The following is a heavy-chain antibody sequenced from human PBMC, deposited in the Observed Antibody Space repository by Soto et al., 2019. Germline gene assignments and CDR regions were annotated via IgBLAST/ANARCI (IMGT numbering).Heavy chain of an antibody. CDR1: GVSMNSGSDD. CDR3: ARHKSLGSAPDYDYLWGTYPDLSFDP. CDR2: ISNSGTT. Sequence: SETLSLTCTVSGVSMNSGSDDWGWLRQPPGKGLEWIGTISNSGTTYYKPSLKSRITMSVDTSKNRFSLNVSSVAAADTAVYYCARHKSLGSAPDYDYLWGTYPDLSFDPWGQGTMVTVSS. V-gene: IGHV4-39*01. D-gene: IGHD3-16*02. J-gene: IGHJ5*02.